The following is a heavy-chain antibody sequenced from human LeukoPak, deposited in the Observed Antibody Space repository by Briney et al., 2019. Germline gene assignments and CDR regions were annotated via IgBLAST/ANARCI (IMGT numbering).Heavy chain of an antibody. V-gene: IGHV6-1*01. CDR3: ARDSDGWYYFDY. CDR2: TYYRSKWYN. J-gene: IGHJ4*02. D-gene: IGHD5-24*01. CDR1: GDNVSSNSAT. Sequence: SQTLSLTCAISGDNVSSNSATWNWIRQSPSRGLEWLGRTYYRSKWYNDYAVFVKSRLSINPDTSKNQFSLQLNSVTPEDTAVYYCARDSDGWYYFDYWGQGTLVTVSS.